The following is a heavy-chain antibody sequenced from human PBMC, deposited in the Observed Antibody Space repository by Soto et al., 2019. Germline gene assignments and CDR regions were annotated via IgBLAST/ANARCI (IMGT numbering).Heavy chain of an antibody. J-gene: IGHJ6*02. CDR3: ARHSRPYRYYYGMDV. D-gene: IGHD1-1*01. CDR2: IYYSGST. Sequence: QLQLQESGPGLVKPSETLSLTCTVSGGSISSSSYYWGWIRQPPGKGLEWIGSIYYSGSTHYNPSLKSRVTISVDTSKNQFSLKLSSVTAADTAVYYCARHSRPYRYYYGMDVWGQGTTVTVSS. V-gene: IGHV4-39*01. CDR1: GGSISSSSYY.